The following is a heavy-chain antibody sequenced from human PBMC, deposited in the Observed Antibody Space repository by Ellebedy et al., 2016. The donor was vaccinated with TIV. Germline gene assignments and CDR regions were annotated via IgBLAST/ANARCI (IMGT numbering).Heavy chain of an antibody. D-gene: IGHD5-18*01. J-gene: IGHJ6*02. Sequence: ASVKVSCKASGYTFSDYYIHWVRQAPGQGLEWMGWINPNREGTNYAQKFQNRVTMTTDTSINTAYMELSRLRSDDTAVYYCAAAMVTACYYAMDVWGQGTTVTVSS. V-gene: IGHV1-2*02. CDR2: INPNREGT. CDR1: GYTFSDYY. CDR3: AAAMVTACYYAMDV.